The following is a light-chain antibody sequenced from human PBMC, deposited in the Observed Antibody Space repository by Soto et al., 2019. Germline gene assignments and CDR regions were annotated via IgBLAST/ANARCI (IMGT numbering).Light chain of an antibody. Sequence: EIVMTQSPATLSVSPGERATLSCRASQSVSSNLAWYQQKPGQAPRLLIYGASTRATGIPARFSGSGSGTEFTLTISSLQSEDFAVYYCQQYNNWPPRAWTFGQGTKVETK. CDR3: QQYNNWPPRAWT. CDR1: QSVSSN. J-gene: IGKJ1*01. V-gene: IGKV3-15*01. CDR2: GAS.